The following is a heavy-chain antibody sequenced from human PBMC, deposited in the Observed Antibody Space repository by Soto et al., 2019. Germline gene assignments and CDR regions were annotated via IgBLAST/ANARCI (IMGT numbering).Heavy chain of an antibody. D-gene: IGHD1-1*01. V-gene: IGHV3-30*18. CDR2: ISYDGSNK. CDR1: GFTFSSYG. Sequence: SLRLSCAASGFTFSSYGMHWVRQAPGKGLEWVAVISYDGSNKYYADSVKGRFTISRDNSKNTLYLQMNSLRAEDTAVYYCAKSGCLQTYYFYYWGQGTLFTVSS. J-gene: IGHJ4*02. CDR3: AKSGCLQTYYFYY.